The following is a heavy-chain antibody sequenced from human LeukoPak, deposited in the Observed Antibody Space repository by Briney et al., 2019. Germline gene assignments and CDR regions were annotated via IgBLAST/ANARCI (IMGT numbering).Heavy chain of an antibody. J-gene: IGHJ3*02. D-gene: IGHD3-22*01. V-gene: IGHV5-51*01. CDR3: AGHRLNYYDSSHDAFDI. CDR2: IYPADSDT. CDR1: GYRFLNYW. Sequence: GESLKISCEASGYRFLNYWIAWVRQMPGKGPECMGLIYPADSDTRYSPSFQGQVTISADKSISTAYLQWSSLKASDTAMYYCAGHRLNYYDSSHDAFDIWGQGTMVTVSS.